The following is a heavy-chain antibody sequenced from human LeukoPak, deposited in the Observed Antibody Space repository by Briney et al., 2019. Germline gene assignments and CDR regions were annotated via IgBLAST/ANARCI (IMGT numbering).Heavy chain of an antibody. J-gene: IGHJ6*02. CDR3: AKDKGDGSSSYYYYYGMDV. V-gene: IGHV3-9*01. CDR1: GFTFDDYA. D-gene: IGHD6-13*01. CDR2: ISWNSGSI. Sequence: GGSLRLSCAASGFTFDDYAMHWVRQAPGKGLEWVSGISWNSGSIGYADSVKGRFTITRDNAKNSLYLQMNSLRAEDTALYYCAKDKGDGSSSYYYYYGMDVWGQGTTVTVSS.